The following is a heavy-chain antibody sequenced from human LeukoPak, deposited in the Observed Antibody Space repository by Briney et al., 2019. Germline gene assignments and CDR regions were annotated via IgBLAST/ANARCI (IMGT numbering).Heavy chain of an antibody. CDR1: GGSISSYY. J-gene: IGHJ4*02. Sequence: PSETLSLTCTVSGGSISSYYWSWIRQPPGEGLEWIGYIYYSGSTNYNPSLKSRVTISVDTSKNQFSLKLSSVTAADTAVYYCARGGGDDDFDYRGQGTLVTVSS. D-gene: IGHD2-21*01. CDR3: ARGGGDDDFDY. CDR2: IYYSGST. V-gene: IGHV4-59*01.